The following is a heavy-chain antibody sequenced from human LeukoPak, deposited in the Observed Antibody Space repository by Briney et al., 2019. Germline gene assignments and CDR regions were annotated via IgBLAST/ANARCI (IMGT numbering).Heavy chain of an antibody. D-gene: IGHD1-14*01. CDR3: ARDSTPEY. J-gene: IGHJ4*02. CDR2: ISSSSSYI. V-gene: IGHV3-21*01. Sequence: PGWSQRLSCVPSGFTFSNYDMNRVRQAPGKGLEWVSFISSSSSYIYYADSVKGRFTISRDNAKKSLYLQMNSLRAEDTAVYSCARDSTPEYWGQGTRVSVSS. CDR1: GFTFSNYD.